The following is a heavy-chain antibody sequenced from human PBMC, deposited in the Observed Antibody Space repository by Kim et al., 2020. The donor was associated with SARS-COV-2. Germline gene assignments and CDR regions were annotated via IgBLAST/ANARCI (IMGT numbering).Heavy chain of an antibody. D-gene: IGHD2-15*01. CDR2: INHIGST. V-gene: IGHV4-34*01. J-gene: IGHJ4*02. CDR3: AKHDARYCSGGNCWYFDY. Sequence: SETLSLTCAVYGGSFSDYYWTWIRQPPGKGLEWIGEINHIGSTKHNSSLKSRVTMSVDTSKNQLSLKLTFVTAADTAVYYCAKHDARYCSGGNCWYFDYWGQGTLVTVSS. CDR1: GGSFSDYY.